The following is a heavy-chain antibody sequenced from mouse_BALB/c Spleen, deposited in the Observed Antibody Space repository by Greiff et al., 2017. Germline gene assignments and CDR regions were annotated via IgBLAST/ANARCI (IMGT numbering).Heavy chain of an antibody. Sequence: EVKLMESGGGLVQPGGSLKLSCAASGFTFSSYTMSWVRQTPEKRLEWVATISSGGSYTYYPDSVKGRFTISRDNAKNTLYLQMSSLKSEDTAMYYCTRDEGLDYWGQGTTLTVSS. CDR2: ISSGGSYT. D-gene: IGHD2-4*01. CDR3: TRDEGLDY. CDR1: GFTFSSYT. V-gene: IGHV5-6-4*01. J-gene: IGHJ2*01.